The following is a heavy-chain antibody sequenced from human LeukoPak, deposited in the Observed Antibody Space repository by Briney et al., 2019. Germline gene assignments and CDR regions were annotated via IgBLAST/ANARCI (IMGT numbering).Heavy chain of an antibody. Sequence: GGSLRLSCAASGFTFSTYAMNWVRQAPGKGLEWVSSITGSGYIYYVDSVKGRFTISRDNAKNSLYLQMNSLGAEDTAVYYCARAYSDGSGYWGQGTLVTVSS. CDR3: ARAYSDGSGY. CDR2: ITGSGYI. CDR1: GFTFSTYA. D-gene: IGHD5-24*01. V-gene: IGHV3-21*01. J-gene: IGHJ4*02.